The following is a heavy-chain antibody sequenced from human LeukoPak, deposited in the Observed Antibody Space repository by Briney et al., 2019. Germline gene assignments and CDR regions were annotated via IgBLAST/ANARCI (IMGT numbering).Heavy chain of an antibody. Sequence: PSETLSLTCTVSGGSISNYYWNWIRQPPGKGLEWIGYIYYSGSTNYNPSLKSRVTISVDTSKNQFSLKLSSVTAADTAIYYCARDYDSSGRFDYWGQGTLVTVSS. D-gene: IGHD3-22*01. CDR3: ARDYDSSGRFDY. J-gene: IGHJ4*02. V-gene: IGHV4-59*01. CDR1: GGSISNYY. CDR2: IYYSGST.